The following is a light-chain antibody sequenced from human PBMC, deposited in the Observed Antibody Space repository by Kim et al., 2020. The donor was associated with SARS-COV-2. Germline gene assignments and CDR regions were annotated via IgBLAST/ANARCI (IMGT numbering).Light chain of an antibody. CDR3: GIWDSSLNAYV. CDR2: DNF. Sequence: QSVLTQPPSVSAAAGQKVTISCSGSSSNIGNNYVSWYQQVPGTAPKLLIYDNFKRPSDIPYRVSGSRSGTTATLGITGLQTADEADYYCGIWDSSLNAYVFGTGTKVTV. J-gene: IGLJ1*01. CDR1: SSNIGNNY. V-gene: IGLV1-51*01.